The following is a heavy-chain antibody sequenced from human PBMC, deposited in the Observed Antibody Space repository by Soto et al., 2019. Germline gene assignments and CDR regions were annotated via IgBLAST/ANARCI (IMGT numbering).Heavy chain of an antibody. Sequence: SETLFLTCTVSCDSVTSGSRYLDWFCRPPGRVLEWIGYIYHIGNTNYIPSLKSRVSISVDTSKNQFSLKLTSVTAADTAMYYCVRDRDVRYCGGDCYRLDSWGQGTLVTVSS. CDR2: IYHIGNT. CDR3: VRDRDVRYCGGDCYRLDS. CDR1: CDSVTSGSRY. D-gene: IGHD2-21*02. V-gene: IGHV4-61*01. J-gene: IGHJ5*01.